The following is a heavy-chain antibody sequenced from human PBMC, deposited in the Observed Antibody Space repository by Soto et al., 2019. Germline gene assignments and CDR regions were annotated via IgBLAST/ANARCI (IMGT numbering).Heavy chain of an antibody. Sequence: GGSLRLSCSASGFTFSSYAMHWVRQAPGKGLEYVSAISSNGGSTYYADSVKGRFTISRDNSKNTLYLQMSSLRAEDTAVYYCVKDEGGTMIVDRDYYFDYWGQGTLVTVSS. CDR3: VKDEGGTMIVDRDYYFDY. D-gene: IGHD3-22*01. CDR1: GFTFSSYA. V-gene: IGHV3-64D*08. J-gene: IGHJ4*02. CDR2: ISSNGGST.